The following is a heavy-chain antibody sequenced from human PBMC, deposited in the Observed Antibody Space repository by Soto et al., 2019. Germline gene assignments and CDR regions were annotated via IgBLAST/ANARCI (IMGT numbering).Heavy chain of an antibody. V-gene: IGHV3-23*01. J-gene: IGHJ4*02. CDR3: AKARHQQWVRLPFDY. CDR1: GFFFSRYT. Sequence: EVQLLESGGGLVQPGGSLRLSCVGSGFFFSRYTMTWVRQAPGKGLEWVSSFSATSENTYYADSVRGRFTISRDNFKNTLFLQMNSLTSEDTAMYYCAKARHQQWVRLPFDYWGPGILVIDSS. CDR2: FSATSENT. D-gene: IGHD6-19*01.